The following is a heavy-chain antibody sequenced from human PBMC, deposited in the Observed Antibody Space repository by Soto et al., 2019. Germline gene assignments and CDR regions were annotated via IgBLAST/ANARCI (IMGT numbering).Heavy chain of an antibody. D-gene: IGHD7-27*01. CDR2: ISGGGGAK. V-gene: IGHV3-23*01. Sequence: PGGSLRLSCTASGFTFNSYFMSWVRQAPGEGLEWISAISGGGGAKYYSDSVKGRFTISRDNSNNTLYLQMNSLRADDTAVYYCAKSLTASNFSLDVRGHGTRVTGSS. J-gene: IGHJ6*02. CDR3: AKSLTASNFSLDV. CDR1: GFTFNSYF.